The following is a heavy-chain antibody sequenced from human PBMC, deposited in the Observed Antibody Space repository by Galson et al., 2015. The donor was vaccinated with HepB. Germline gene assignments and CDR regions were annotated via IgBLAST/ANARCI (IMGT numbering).Heavy chain of an antibody. J-gene: IGHJ4*02. D-gene: IGHD3-9*01. CDR3: ATSNYDILTGLDY. V-gene: IGHV3-48*02. Sequence: SLRLSCAASGFTFSTYSMNWVRQAPGKGLEWVAYISGSSSTIYYADSVKGRFTISRDNAKNSLYLQMNSLRDEDTAVYYCATSNYDILTGLDYWGQGTLVTVSS. CDR2: ISGSSSTI. CDR1: GFTFSTYS.